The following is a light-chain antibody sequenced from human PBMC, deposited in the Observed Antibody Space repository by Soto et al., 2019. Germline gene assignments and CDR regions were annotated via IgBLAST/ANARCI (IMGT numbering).Light chain of an antibody. V-gene: IGKV3-15*01. CDR3: HQYNNWPWT. CDR1: QRVSSH. Sequence: TVMTQSPVTLSVSPGDTATLSCRASQRVSSHLAWYHQRPGQAPRLLIKAASTRATGIPVRFSGSGSETEFTLTIRSLQSEDFGLYYCHQYNNWPWTFGQGTKVDIK. CDR2: AAS. J-gene: IGKJ1*01.